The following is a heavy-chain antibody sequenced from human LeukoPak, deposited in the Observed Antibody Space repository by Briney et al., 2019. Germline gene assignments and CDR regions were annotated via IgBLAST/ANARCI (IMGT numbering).Heavy chain of an antibody. Sequence: GGSLRLSCAASGFTFSSYWMTWVRQAPGKGLEWVANIKHNGDELNYVDSVEDRFTISRDNAKNSLYLHTTSLRAEDTAVYYCARELRTFDSWGQGTLVTVSS. CDR2: IKHNGDEL. CDR3: ARELRTFDS. J-gene: IGHJ4*02. D-gene: IGHD3-16*01. V-gene: IGHV3-7*01. CDR1: GFTFSSYW.